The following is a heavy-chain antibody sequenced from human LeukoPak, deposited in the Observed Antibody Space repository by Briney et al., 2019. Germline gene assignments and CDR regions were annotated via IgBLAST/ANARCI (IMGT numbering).Heavy chain of an antibody. V-gene: IGHV3-7*01. CDR3: ARDRWFGETDAFDI. CDR1: GFTFSSYW. D-gene: IGHD3-10*01. CDR2: IKQDGSEK. J-gene: IGHJ3*02. Sequence: PGGSLRLSCAASGFTFSSYWMSWVRQAPGKGLEWVANIKQDGSEKYYVDSVKGRFTISRDNAKNSLYLQMNSLGAEDTAVYYCARDRWFGETDAFDIWGQGTMVTVSS.